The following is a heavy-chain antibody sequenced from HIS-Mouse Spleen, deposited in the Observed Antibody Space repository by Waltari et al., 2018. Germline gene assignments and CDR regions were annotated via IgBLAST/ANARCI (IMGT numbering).Heavy chain of an antibody. D-gene: IGHD6-13*01. CDR2: IVYGGRT. J-gene: IGHJ2*01. CDR1: GGSISSSSYY. V-gene: IGHV4-39*07. CDR3: AREIPYSSSWYDWYFDL. Sequence: QLQLQESGPGLVKPSETLSLTCTVSGGSISSSSYYWGWIRQPPGKGLEWIGSIVYGGRTYYNPYLKSRVTISVDTSKNQFSLKLSVVTAADTAVYYCAREIPYSSSWYDWYFDLWGRGTLVTVSS.